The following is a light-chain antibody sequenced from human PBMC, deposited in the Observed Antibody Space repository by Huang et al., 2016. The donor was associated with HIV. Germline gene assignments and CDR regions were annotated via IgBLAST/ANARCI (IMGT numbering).Light chain of an antibody. CDR2: AAS. Sequence: IQLTQSPSSLSASVGDRVTITCRPSQGISSYLAWYQQKPGKAPKLLIYAASTLQSGVPSRCSGSGSGTDFTLTISSLQPEDFATYHCQQLNSYPPTFGQGTKVEIK. CDR1: QGISSY. CDR3: QQLNSYPPT. J-gene: IGKJ1*01. V-gene: IGKV1-9*01.